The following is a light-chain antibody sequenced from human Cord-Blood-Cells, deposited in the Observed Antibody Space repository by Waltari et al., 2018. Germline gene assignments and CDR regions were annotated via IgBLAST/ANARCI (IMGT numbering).Light chain of an antibody. CDR1: QSVSSSY. CDR2: GAS. J-gene: IGKJ2*01. V-gene: IGKV3-20*01. CDR3: QQYGSSSYT. Sequence: EIVLTQSPGTLSLSPGERATLSCRASQSVSSSYLAWYQQKPGQAPRLLIDGASSRATGSPDRFSGSGSGTDFTLTISRLEPEDFAVYYCQQYGSSSYTFGQGTKLEIK.